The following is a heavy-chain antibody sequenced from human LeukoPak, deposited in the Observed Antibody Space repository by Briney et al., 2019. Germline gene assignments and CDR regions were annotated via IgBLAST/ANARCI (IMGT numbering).Heavy chain of an antibody. CDR2: IFYSGSA. Sequence: SETLCLTCTVSGVSMTTYYWSWIRQPPGKGLEWIGYIFYSGSANYNPSLKSRVALSVDTSKNQFSLRLSSVTAADTAVYYCARLQFGSGDYHEVDYWGQGTLVTVSS. J-gene: IGHJ4*02. V-gene: IGHV4-59*08. CDR3: ARLQFGSGDYHEVDY. CDR1: GVSMTTYY. D-gene: IGHD3-22*01.